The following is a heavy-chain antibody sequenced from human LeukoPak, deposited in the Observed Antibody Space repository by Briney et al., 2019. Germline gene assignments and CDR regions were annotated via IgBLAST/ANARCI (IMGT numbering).Heavy chain of an antibody. CDR1: GFTFNDYY. D-gene: IGHD5-18*01. Sequence: LRLSCAASGFTFNDYYMSWIRQPPGKGLEWIGYIYYSGSTYYNPSLKSRVTISVDTSKNQFSLKLSSVTAADTAVYYCASGYLYYFDYWGQGTLVTVSS. CDR2: IYYSGST. CDR3: ASGYLYYFDY. V-gene: IGHV4-30-4*01. J-gene: IGHJ4*02.